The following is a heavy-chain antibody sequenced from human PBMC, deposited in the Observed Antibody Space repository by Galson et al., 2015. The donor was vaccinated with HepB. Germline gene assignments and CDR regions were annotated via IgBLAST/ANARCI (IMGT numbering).Heavy chain of an antibody. CDR3: ARDLDILTGYYERGDY. Sequence: SVKVSCKASGYTFTSYGISWVRQAPGQGLEWMGWISAYNGNTNYAQKLQGRVTMTTDTSTSTAYMELRSLRSDDTAVYYCARDLDILTGYYERGDYWGQGTLVTVSS. CDR1: GYTFTSYG. CDR2: ISAYNGNT. J-gene: IGHJ4*02. D-gene: IGHD3-9*01. V-gene: IGHV1-18*01.